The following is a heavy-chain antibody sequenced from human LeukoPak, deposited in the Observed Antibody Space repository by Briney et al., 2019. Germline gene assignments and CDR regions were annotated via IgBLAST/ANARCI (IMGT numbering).Heavy chain of an antibody. CDR1: GGSISSSSYY. Sequence: SETLSLTCTVSGGSISSSSYYWGWIRQPPGKGLEWIGSIYYSGSTYYNPSLKSRVTISVDTSKNQFSLKLSSVTAADTAVYYCARALLSAMYYFDYWGQGTLVTVSS. J-gene: IGHJ4*02. CDR3: ARALLSAMYYFDY. V-gene: IGHV4-39*07. CDR2: IYYSGST. D-gene: IGHD2-15*01.